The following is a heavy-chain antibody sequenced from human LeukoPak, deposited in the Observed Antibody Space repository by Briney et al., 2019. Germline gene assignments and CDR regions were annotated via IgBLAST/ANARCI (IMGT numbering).Heavy chain of an antibody. CDR1: GFTFSSYG. D-gene: IGHD6-13*01. CDR3: ARDWGYSSSPVYYFDY. CDR2: IWYDGSNK. V-gene: IGHV3-33*01. J-gene: IGHJ4*02. Sequence: PGGSLRLSCAASGFTFSSYGMHWVRQAPGKGLEWVAVIWYDGSNKYYADSVKGRLTISRDNSKNTLYLQMNSLRAEDTAVYYCARDWGYSSSPVYYFDYWGQGTLVTVSS.